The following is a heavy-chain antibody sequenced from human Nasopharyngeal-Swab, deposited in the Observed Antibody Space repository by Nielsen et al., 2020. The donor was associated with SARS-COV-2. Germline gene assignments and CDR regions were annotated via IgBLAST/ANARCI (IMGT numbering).Heavy chain of an antibody. D-gene: IGHD5-12*01. Sequence: WIRQPPGKGLEWVSAISGSAGATYYADSVKGRFTISRANSKNTVYLQMNSLSAEDAAVYYCAKVRPIVTTPLDFDYWGQGILVTVSS. V-gene: IGHV3-23*01. J-gene: IGHJ4*02. CDR3: AKVRPIVTTPLDFDY. CDR2: ISGSAGAT.